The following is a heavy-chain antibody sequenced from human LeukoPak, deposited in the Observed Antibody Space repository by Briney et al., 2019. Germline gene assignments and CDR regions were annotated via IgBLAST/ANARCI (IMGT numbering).Heavy chain of an antibody. CDR1: GGSISSGGYY. CDR3: ARRGGYYDSRGYLTFDY. CDR2: IYYSGST. Sequence: SETLSLTCTVSGGSISSGGYYWSWIRQHPGKGLEWIGYIYYSGSTYYNPSLKSRVTISVDTSKNQFSLKLSSVTAADTAVYYCARRGGYYDSRGYLTFDYWGQGTLVTVSS. V-gene: IGHV4-31*03. J-gene: IGHJ4*02. D-gene: IGHD3-22*01.